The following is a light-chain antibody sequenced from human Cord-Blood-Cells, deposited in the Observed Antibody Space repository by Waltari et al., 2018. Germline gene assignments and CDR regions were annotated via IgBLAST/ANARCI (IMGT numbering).Light chain of an antibody. CDR2: DVS. V-gene: IGLV2-11*01. CDR1: SSDVGGYNY. J-gene: IGLJ3*02. Sequence: QSALTQPRSVSGSPGQSVTISCTGTSSDVGGYNYVSWYQQHPGKAPKLMIYDVSKRPSGVPDRFSGSKSGNTASLTISGLQAEDEADYYCSSYAGSNNEVFGGGTKLTVL. CDR3: SSYAGSNNEV.